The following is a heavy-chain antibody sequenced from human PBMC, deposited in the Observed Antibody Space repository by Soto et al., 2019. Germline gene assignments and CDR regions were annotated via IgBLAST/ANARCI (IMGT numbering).Heavy chain of an antibody. CDR2: IWRDGSKK. D-gene: IGHD3-16*01. Sequence: GGSLRLSCAASGFTLSSYGIHWVRQAPGKGLEWVAFIWRDGSKKYYADSVKGRFTISRDYFKSTLYLQMNSLRVEDTAVYYCARENWGYYYYGMDVWGQGTTVTVSS. CDR3: ARENWGYYYYGMDV. V-gene: IGHV3-33*01. J-gene: IGHJ6*02. CDR1: GFTLSSYG.